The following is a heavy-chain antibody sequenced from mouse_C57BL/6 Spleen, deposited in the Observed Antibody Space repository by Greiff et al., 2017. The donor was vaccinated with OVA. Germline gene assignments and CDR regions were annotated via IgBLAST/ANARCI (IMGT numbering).Heavy chain of an antibody. D-gene: IGHD2-10*01. V-gene: IGHV5-17*01. CDR2: ISSGSSTI. CDR3: AREGPYYPFDY. CDR1: GFTFSDYG. J-gene: IGHJ2*01. Sequence: DVMLVESGGGLVKPGGSLKLSCAASGFTFSDYGMHWVRQAPEKGLEWVAYISSGSSTIYYADTVKGRFTISRDNAKNTLFLQMTSLRSEDTAMYYCAREGPYYPFDYWGQGTTLTVSS.